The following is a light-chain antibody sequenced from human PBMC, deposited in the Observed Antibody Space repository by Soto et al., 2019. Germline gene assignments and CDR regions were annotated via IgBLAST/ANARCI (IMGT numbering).Light chain of an antibody. Sequence: DIQMTQSPSTLSGSVGDRVTITCRASQTISSWLAWYQQKPGKAPKLLIYKASTLKSGVPSRFSGSGSGTEFTLTISSLQPDDFATYYCQQYSSHRTFGQGTKVDIK. CDR3: QQYSSHRT. J-gene: IGKJ1*01. CDR1: QTISSW. V-gene: IGKV1-5*03. CDR2: KAS.